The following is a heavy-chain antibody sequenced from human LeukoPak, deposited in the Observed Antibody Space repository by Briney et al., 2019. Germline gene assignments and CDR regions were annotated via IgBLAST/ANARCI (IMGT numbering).Heavy chain of an antibody. D-gene: IGHD3-10*01. CDR1: GFTFSSYW. V-gene: IGHV3-7*01. J-gene: IGHJ5*02. CDR3: ARVRGTPYTGPNWFDP. CDR2: ISRDGSEK. Sequence: PGGSLRLSCAASGFTFSSYWMNWVRQAPGKGLEWVANISRDGSEKYYVDSVKGRFTISRDNAKDSLYLQMNSLRAEETAVYYCARVRGTPYTGPNWFDPWGQGTLVTVSS.